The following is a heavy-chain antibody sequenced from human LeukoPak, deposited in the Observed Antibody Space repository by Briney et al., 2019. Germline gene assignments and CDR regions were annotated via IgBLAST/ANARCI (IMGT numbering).Heavy chain of an antibody. V-gene: IGHV3-9*01. Sequence: PGRSLRLSCAASGFTFDDYAMHWVRQAPGKGLEWVSGISWNSGSIGYADSVKGRFTISRDNAKNSLYLQMNCLRAEDTASYYCAKDMGGYNNYWGQGTLVTVSS. CDR1: GFTFDDYA. D-gene: IGHD5-12*01. CDR2: ISWNSGSI. CDR3: AKDMGGYNNY. J-gene: IGHJ4*02.